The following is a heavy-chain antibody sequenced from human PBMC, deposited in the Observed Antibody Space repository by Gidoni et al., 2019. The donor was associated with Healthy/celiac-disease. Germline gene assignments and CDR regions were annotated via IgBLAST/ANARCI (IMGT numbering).Heavy chain of an antibody. CDR1: GFTFTSSA. D-gene: IGHD3-22*01. Sequence: QMQLVQSGPEVKTPGTSVKVSCQSSGFTFTSSAVQWVRQARGQRLEWIGWIVVGSGNKNYEQKFQERVTITRDMSTSTAYMELSSLRSEDTAVYYCAAASEIVVVGGMDYWGQGTLVTVSS. CDR2: IVVGSGNK. J-gene: IGHJ4*02. V-gene: IGHV1-58*01. CDR3: AAASEIVVVGGMDY.